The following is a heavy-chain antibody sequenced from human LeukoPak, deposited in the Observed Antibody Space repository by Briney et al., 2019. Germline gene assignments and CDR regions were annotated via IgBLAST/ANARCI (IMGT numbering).Heavy chain of an antibody. D-gene: IGHD1-26*01. CDR1: GFTFSSYS. Sequence: GGSLRLSCAASGFTFSSYSMNWVRQAPGKGLEWVSYISSTNTIYYADSVKGRFTISRDNAKNSLYLQMNSLRAEDTAMYYCARGSGGVGASLPYWGQGALVTVSS. J-gene: IGHJ4*02. CDR3: ARGSGGVGASLPY. CDR2: ISSTNTI. V-gene: IGHV3-48*01.